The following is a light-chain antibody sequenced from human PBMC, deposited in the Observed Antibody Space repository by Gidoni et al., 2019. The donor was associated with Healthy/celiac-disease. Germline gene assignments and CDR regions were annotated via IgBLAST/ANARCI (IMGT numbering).Light chain of an antibody. J-gene: IGLJ2*01. Sequence: SYVLTQPPSVSVAPGPTARITRGGNTIGSQSVHWYQKKPGQAPVLVVYDDSDRPSGIPERFSGSNSGNTATLTISRVEAGDEADYYCQVWDSSTDHPVVFGGGTKLTVL. CDR3: QVWDSSTDHPVV. V-gene: IGLV3-21*02. CDR2: DDS. CDR1: TIGSQS.